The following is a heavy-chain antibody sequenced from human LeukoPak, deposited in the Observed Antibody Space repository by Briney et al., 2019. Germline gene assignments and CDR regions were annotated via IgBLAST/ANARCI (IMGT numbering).Heavy chain of an antibody. V-gene: IGHV3-11*04. D-gene: IGHD3-22*01. CDR1: GFTFSDYY. CDR2: ISSSGSTI. Sequence: PGGSLRLSCAASGFTFSDYYMSWIRQAPGKGLEWVSYISSSGSTIYYADSVKGRFTISRDNAKNSLYLQMNSLRAEDTAVYYCASDQASSGYYSTFSGFDPWGQGTLVTVSS. CDR3: ASDQASSGYYSTFSGFDP. J-gene: IGHJ5*02.